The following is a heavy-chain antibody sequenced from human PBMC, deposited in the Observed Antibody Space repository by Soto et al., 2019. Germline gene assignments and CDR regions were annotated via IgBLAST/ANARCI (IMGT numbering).Heavy chain of an antibody. J-gene: IGHJ4*02. CDR2: SWFDGSIA. D-gene: IGHD3-22*01. CDR3: ARDGARIDSSGKFES. V-gene: IGHV3-33*01. Sequence: QVQLVESGGGVVQPGRSLRLSCVASGFKFTDYGLNWVRQTPGKGLEWVAISWFDGSIAYYAESVKGRFTISRDDSRNTEYLHMNSLRGEDTAMYYCARDGARIDSSGKFESWGQGTQVTVSS. CDR1: GFKFTDYG.